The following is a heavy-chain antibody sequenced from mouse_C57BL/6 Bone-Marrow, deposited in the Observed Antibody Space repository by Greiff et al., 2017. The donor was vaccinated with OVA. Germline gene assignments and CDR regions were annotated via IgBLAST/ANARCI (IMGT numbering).Heavy chain of an antibody. CDR2: IWTGGGT. Sequence: VMLVESGPGLVAPSQSLSITCTASGFSLTSYSISWVRQPPGQGLEWLGVIWTGGGTNYNSALKSRLSISKDNSKSQVFLKMNSLPTDDTARYYWARNRATGVPGYFDYWGQGTTLTVSS. CDR3: ARNRATGVPGYFDY. J-gene: IGHJ2*01. D-gene: IGHD1-1*01. CDR1: GFSLTSYS. V-gene: IGHV2-9-1*01.